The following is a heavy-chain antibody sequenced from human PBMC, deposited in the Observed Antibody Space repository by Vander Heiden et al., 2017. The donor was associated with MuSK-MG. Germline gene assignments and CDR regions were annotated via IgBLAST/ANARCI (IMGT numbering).Heavy chain of an antibody. CDR2: IWYDGSNK. Sequence: QVQLVESGGGVVQPGRSLRLSWAAPGFTFSSSGMHWVRQAPGKGLEWVAVIWYDGSNKYYADSVKGRFTISRDNSKNTLYLQMNSLRAEDTAVYYCAASNSGVYYYYYGMDVWGQGTTVTVSS. CDR1: GFTFSSSG. D-gene: IGHD4-4*01. CDR3: AASNSGVYYYYYGMDV. J-gene: IGHJ6*02. V-gene: IGHV3-33*01.